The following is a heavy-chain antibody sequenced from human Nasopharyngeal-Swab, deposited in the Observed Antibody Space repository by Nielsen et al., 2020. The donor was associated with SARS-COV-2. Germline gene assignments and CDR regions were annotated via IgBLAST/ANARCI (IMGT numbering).Heavy chain of an antibody. CDR3: TRDIGGKYGY. CDR2: ISYDGSNK. Sequence: GESLKISCAASGSTFSTYAMTWVRQAPGKGLEWVAVISYDGSNKYYADSVKGRFTISRDNSKNTLYLQMNSLRAEDTAVYYCTRDIGGKYGYWGQGNLVTVSS. D-gene: IGHD4-23*01. V-gene: IGHV3-30-3*01. J-gene: IGHJ4*02. CDR1: GSTFSTYA.